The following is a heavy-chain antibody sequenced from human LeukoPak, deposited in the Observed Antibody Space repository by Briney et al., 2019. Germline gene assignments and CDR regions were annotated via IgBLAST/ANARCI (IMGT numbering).Heavy chain of an antibody. CDR3: ARDGGLSGHFDY. D-gene: IGHD2/OR15-2a*01. Sequence: PSETLSLTCAVSGGSISSGGYSWSWIRQPPGKGLEWIGYIYHSGSTYYNPSLKSRVTISVDTSKNQFSLKLSSVTAADTAVYYCARDGGLSGHFDYWGQGTLVTVSS. J-gene: IGHJ4*02. CDR1: GGSISSGGYS. CDR2: IYHSGST. V-gene: IGHV4-30-2*01.